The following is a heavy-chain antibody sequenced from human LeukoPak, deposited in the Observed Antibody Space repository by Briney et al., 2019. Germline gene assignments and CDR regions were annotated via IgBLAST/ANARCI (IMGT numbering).Heavy chain of an antibody. CDR2: MSPNSDNT. CDR1: GYTFTSYD. Sequence: ASVKVSCKASGYTFTSYDINWVRQATGQGLEWVGWMSPNSDNTGYAQKFQGRVTMTRDTSIGTAYMELSSLTSEDTAVYYCARDFGGNSGWFDPWGQGTLVTVSS. CDR3: ARDFGGNSGWFDP. V-gene: IGHV1-8*01. J-gene: IGHJ5*02. D-gene: IGHD4-23*01.